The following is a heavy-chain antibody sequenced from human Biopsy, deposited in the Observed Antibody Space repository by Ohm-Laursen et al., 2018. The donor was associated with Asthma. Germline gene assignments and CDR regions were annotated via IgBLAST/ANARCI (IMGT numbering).Heavy chain of an antibody. D-gene: IGHD3-10*01. J-gene: IGHJ6*02. CDR3: ARAVDYSHYYGIDV. CDR1: GGTLYNDG. V-gene: IGHV1-18*01. CDR2: GSVYNGNT. Sequence: GSSVKVSSQTSGGTLYNDGITWVRQAPGQGLVWMGGGSVYNGNTKVAQKLQDRVTMITDTSTSTAYMELRSLRSDDTAVYFCARAVDYSHYYGIDVWGQGTTVTVS.